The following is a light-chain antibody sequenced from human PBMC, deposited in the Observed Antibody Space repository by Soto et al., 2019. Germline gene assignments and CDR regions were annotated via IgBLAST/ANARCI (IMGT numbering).Light chain of an antibody. CDR3: QQVNNYPLT. CDR2: AAS. J-gene: IGKJ4*01. CDR1: QEIGSY. V-gene: IGKV1-9*01. Sequence: QLTQSPSSLSASAGDSVTITCRASQEIGSYLAWYQQKPGKAPKLLIYAASTLESEVPPRFSGSGSETDFTLAISSLQPEDSATYYCQQVNNYPLTFGGGTKVDIK.